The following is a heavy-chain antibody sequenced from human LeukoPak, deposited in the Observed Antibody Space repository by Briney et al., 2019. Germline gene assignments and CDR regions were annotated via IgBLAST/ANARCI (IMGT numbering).Heavy chain of an antibody. D-gene: IGHD2-21*02. CDR3: AREPPPTCGGDCYSDWYFGL. CDR1: GFIFSSYP. J-gene: IGHJ2*01. CDR2: VSYDGSRK. V-gene: IGHV3-30*04. Sequence: PGGSLRLSCAASGFIFSSYPMHWVRQAPGKGLDWVAFVSYDGSRKYYADSVKGRFTILRDNSKNTLHLQMDTLRAEDTAVYYCAREPPPTCGGDCYSDWYFGLWGRGTLVTVSS.